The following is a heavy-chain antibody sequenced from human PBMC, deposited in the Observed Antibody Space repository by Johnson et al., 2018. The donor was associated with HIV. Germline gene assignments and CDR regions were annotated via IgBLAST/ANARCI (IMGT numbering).Heavy chain of an antibody. CDR2: VETKTGGGTI. Sequence: VQLVESGGGVVQPGGSLRLSCAASGFTFSSYGMHWVRQAPGKGLEWVGRVETKTGGGTIDYAAPVKGRFTISRDDSKNTLYLQMNSLKTEDTAVYYCARRFGAAFDIWGQGTMVTVSS. J-gene: IGHJ3*02. D-gene: IGHD3-16*01. V-gene: IGHV3-15*04. CDR1: GFTFSSYG. CDR3: ARRFGAAFDI.